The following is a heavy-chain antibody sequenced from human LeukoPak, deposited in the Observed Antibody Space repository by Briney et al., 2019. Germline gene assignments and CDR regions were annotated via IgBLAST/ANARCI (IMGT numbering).Heavy chain of an antibody. D-gene: IGHD6-6*01. CDR3: ARDRGYSRSSAYYYGMDV. V-gene: IGHV4-59*01. Sequence: PSETLPLTCTVSGGSISSYYWSWIRQPPGEGLEWVGYIYYSGSTNYNPSLKSRVTISVDTSKNQFSLKLSSVTAADTAVYYCARDRGYSRSSAYYYGMDVWGQGTTVTVSS. CDR1: GGSISSYY. J-gene: IGHJ6*02. CDR2: IYYSGST.